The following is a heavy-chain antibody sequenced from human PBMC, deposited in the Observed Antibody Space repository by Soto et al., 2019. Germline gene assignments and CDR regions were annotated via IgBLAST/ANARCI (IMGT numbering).Heavy chain of an antibody. V-gene: IGHV2-5*02. CDR3: AHIPNYYQYDWFDP. Sequence: QITSKESGRTLVKPTQTLTLTCAFSGFSLTTRGVGVGWIRQPPEKALECLALIYWDDDKRYSPSLQSRLSITKDTSKNQVVLTMTNVDPVDTATYYCAHIPNYYQYDWFDPWGQGTLVSVSS. CDR1: GFSLTTRGVG. J-gene: IGHJ5*02. D-gene: IGHD3-16*01. CDR2: IYWDDDK.